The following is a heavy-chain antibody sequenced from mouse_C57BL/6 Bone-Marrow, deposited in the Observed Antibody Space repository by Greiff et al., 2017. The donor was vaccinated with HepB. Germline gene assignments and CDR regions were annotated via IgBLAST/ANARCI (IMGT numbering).Heavy chain of an antibody. CDR3: ARFYYYGSSPLWFDY. D-gene: IGHD1-1*01. J-gene: IGHJ2*01. CDR1: GFNIKNTY. V-gene: IGHV14-3*01. Sequence: EVQLQQSVAELVRPGASVKLSCTASGFNIKNTYMHWVKQRPEQGLEWIGRIDPANGNTKYAPKFQGKATITADTSSNTAYLQLSSLTSEDTAIYYCARFYYYGSSPLWFDYWGQGTTLTVSS. CDR2: IDPANGNT.